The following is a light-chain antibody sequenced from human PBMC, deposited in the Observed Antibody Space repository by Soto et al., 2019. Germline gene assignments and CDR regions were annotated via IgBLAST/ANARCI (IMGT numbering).Light chain of an antibody. Sequence: QSALTQPPSASGTPGQRVTISCSGSSSNIGGNTVSWYQQLPGAAPKLLIYSNHQRPSGVPDRFSGSKSGTSASLAISGLQSEDEADYYCAAWDDSLKGVVFGGGTKLTVL. CDR3: AAWDDSLKGVV. CDR2: SNH. J-gene: IGLJ2*01. CDR1: SSNIGGNT. V-gene: IGLV1-44*01.